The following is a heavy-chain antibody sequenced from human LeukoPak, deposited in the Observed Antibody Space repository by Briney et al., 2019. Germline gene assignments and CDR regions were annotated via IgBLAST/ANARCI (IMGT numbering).Heavy chain of an antibody. D-gene: IGHD5-18*01. CDR1: GFTFSSYA. V-gene: IGHV3-23*01. CDR2: ISGSGGST. J-gene: IGHJ5*02. CDR3: AKDRDTAMVQHWFDP. Sequence: GGSLRLSCAASGFTFSSYAMSWVRQAPGKGLEWVSAISGSGGSTYYADSVKGRFTISRDNSKNTLHLQMNSLRAEDTAVYYCAKDRDTAMVQHWFDPWGQGTLVTVSS.